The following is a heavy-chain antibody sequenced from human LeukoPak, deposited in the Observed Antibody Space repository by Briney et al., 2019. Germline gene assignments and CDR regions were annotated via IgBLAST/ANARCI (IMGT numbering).Heavy chain of an antibody. CDR1: GFTSSSYA. Sequence: PGGSLRLSCATSGFTSSSYAVAWVRQAPGKGLEWVSSISNTGSNTYYADSVKGRFTISRDNSKNTPSLQMNSLTAEDTAVYYCAARRGYYHYMDVWGKGTTVTVSS. CDR3: AARRGYYHYMDV. J-gene: IGHJ6*03. V-gene: IGHV3-23*01. CDR2: ISNTGSNT. D-gene: IGHD3-3*01.